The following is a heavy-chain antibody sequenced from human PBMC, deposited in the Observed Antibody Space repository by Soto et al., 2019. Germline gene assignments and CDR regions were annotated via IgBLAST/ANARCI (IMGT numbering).Heavy chain of an antibody. CDR2: ISAYNGNT. CDR1: GYTFSSYG. D-gene: IGHD3-9*01. J-gene: IGHJ5*02. CDR3: ARVDDILTGLGWFDP. Sequence: ASVKVSCKVSGYTFSSYGINWVRQAPGQGLEWMGWISAYNGNTNYAQKLQGRVTMTTDTSTSTAYMELRSLRSDDTAVYYCARVDDILTGLGWFDPWGQGTLVTVSS. V-gene: IGHV1-18*01.